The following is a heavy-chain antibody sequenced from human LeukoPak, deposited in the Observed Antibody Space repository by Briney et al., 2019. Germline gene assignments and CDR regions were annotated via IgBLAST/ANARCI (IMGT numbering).Heavy chain of an antibody. Sequence: PGGSLRLSCTASGFTFGDYAMSWVRQAPGKGLEWVGFIRSKAYGGTTEYAASVKGRFTISRDDSKSIAYLQMNSLKTEDTAVYYCTGDQKYYDILTGYYKFDYWGQGTLVTVSS. CDR1: GFTFGDYA. CDR2: IRSKAYGGTT. J-gene: IGHJ4*02. CDR3: TGDQKYYDILTGYYKFDY. D-gene: IGHD3-9*01. V-gene: IGHV3-49*04.